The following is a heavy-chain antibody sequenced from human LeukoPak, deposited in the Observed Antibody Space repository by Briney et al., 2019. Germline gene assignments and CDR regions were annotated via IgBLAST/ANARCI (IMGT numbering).Heavy chain of an antibody. CDR1: AYTFTGYY. CDR3: ARVPERPLQYCSGGSCYSEYFQH. V-gene: IGHV1-2*02. CDR2: INPNSGGT. J-gene: IGHJ1*01. D-gene: IGHD2-15*01. Sequence: ASVKVSCKASAYTFTGYYMHWVRQAPGQGLEWMGWINPNSGGTNYAQKFQGRVTMTRDTSISTAYMELSRLRSDDTAVYYCARVPERPLQYCSGGSCYSEYFQHWGQGTLVTVSS.